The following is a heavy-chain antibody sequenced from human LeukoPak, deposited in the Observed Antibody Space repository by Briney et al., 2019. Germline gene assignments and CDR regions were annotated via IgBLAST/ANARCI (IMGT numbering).Heavy chain of an antibody. CDR2: IYYSGST. V-gene: IGHV4-30-4*01. J-gene: IGHJ4*02. CDR1: GXSISSGDYY. D-gene: IGHD3-9*01. CDR3: ARGRSANSYDILTGYYKTTSYFDY. Sequence: SETLSLTCIVSGXSISSGDYYWSWIRQPPGKGPEWIGYIYYSGSTYHNPSLKSRVTISVDTSKNQFSLKVTSVTAADTAVYYCARGRSANSYDILTGYYKTTSYFDYWGQGTLVTVSS.